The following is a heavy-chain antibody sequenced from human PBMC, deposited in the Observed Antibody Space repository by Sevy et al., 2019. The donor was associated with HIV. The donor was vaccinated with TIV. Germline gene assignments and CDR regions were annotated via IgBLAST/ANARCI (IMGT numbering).Heavy chain of an antibody. D-gene: IGHD6-13*01. V-gene: IGHV6-1*01. J-gene: IGHJ4*02. CDR1: GDSVSSNSAA. CDR3: ARGGAAAGTSLNFDY. Sequence: QSQTLSLTCAISGDSVSSNSAAWNWIRQSPSRGLEWLGRTYYRSKWYNEYAVSVKSRITINPDTSKNQFSLQLNSVTPEDTAVYYCARGGAAAGTSLNFDYWGQGTLVTVSS. CDR2: TYYRSKWYN.